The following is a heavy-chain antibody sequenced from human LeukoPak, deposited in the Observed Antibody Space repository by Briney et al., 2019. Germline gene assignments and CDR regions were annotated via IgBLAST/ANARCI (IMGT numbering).Heavy chain of an antibody. CDR2: FDPEDGVR. Sequence: ASVRVSCKVSGYTLTELSTHWVRQAPGKGREWMGGFDPEDGVRIYAQKFQDRVTMTEDTSTDTAYMELRSLRSEDTAMYYCATALRLEALDLWGHGTMVTVSS. V-gene: IGHV1-24*01. J-gene: IGHJ3*01. D-gene: IGHD3-16*01. CDR1: GYTLTELS. CDR3: ATALRLEALDL.